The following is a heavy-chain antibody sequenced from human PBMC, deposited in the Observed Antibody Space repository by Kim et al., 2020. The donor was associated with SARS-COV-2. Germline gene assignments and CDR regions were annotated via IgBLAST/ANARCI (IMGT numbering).Heavy chain of an antibody. Sequence: GGSLRLSCTASGFTFGDYAMSWFRQAPGKGLEWVGVIRSKAYGGTTEYAASVKGRFTISRDDSKSIAYLQMNSLKTEDTAVYYCTRVPGYSSGLYRRPDGVLGYFDYWGQGTLVTVSS. CDR1: GFTFGDYA. CDR2: IRSKAYGGTT. V-gene: IGHV3-49*03. CDR3: TRVPGYSSGLYRRPDGVLGYFDY. J-gene: IGHJ4*02. D-gene: IGHD6-19*01.